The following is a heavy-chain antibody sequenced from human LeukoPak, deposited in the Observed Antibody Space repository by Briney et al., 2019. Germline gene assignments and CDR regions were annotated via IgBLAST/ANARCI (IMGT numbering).Heavy chain of an antibody. J-gene: IGHJ4*02. CDR2: ISGGGEST. D-gene: IGHD2-15*01. CDR1: GFTFSSYA. Sequence: GGSLRLSCAASGFTFSSYAMNWVRQAPGKGLEWVSAISGGGESTYNADSVKGWFIISRDNSKNTLYLQMNSLRAEDTAVYYCAKGEGGYCSSSSCSTYFDYWGQGTLVTVSS. V-gene: IGHV3-23*01. CDR3: AKGEGGYCSSSSCSTYFDY.